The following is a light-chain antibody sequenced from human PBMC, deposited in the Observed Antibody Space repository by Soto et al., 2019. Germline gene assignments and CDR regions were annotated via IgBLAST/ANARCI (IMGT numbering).Light chain of an antibody. CDR2: EVS. J-gene: IGLJ2*01. V-gene: IGLV2-14*01. CDR1: SSDVGGYDY. CDR3: SSYTSSTAVV. Sequence: QSALTQPASVSGSPGQSITISCTGTSSDVGGYDYVSWYQQHPGKAPKLMISEVSDRPSGVSNRFSGSKSFNTASLTISGLQAEDEADYYCSSYTSSTAVVFGGGTKVTVL.